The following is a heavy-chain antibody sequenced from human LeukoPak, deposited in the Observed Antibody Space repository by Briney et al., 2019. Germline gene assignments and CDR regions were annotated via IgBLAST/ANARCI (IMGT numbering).Heavy chain of an antibody. CDR3: ATDRKVGTWDPRFNY. CDR2: IRQDDSEK. Sequence: GGSLRLSCSASGFTFSDYWMMWVRQAPGKGLEWVGNIRQDDSEKDYVDSVKGRFTISRDNAKSSLYPQMNSLRAEDTAIYYCATDRKVGTWDPRFNYWGQGTLVTVSS. V-gene: IGHV3-7*01. D-gene: IGHD4-23*01. J-gene: IGHJ4*02. CDR1: GFTFSDYW.